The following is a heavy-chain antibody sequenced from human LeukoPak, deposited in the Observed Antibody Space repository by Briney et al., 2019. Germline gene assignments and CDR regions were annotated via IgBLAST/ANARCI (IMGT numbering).Heavy chain of an antibody. CDR3: ARPLVGDSRAFDY. CDR1: GGSISRSSYY. V-gene: IGHV4-39*01. CDR2: IYYSGST. D-gene: IGHD1-26*01. J-gene: IGHJ4*02. Sequence: KPSGNPSPTRPGSGGSISRSSYYWGWIRQPPGKGLEWIGSIYYSGSTYYNPSLKSRVTISVDTSKNQFSLKLSSVTATDTAVYYCARPLVGDSRAFDYWGQGTLVIVSS.